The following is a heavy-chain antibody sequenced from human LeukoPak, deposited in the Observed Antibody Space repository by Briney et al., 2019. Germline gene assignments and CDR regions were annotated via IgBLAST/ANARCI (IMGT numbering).Heavy chain of an antibody. J-gene: IGHJ6*03. D-gene: IGHD1-1*01. CDR1: GGISNNHA. Sequence: ASVEVSRTPSGGISNNHAISWVRQAPGQGLEWMGGSIPIFGTADYAQKVQGRVTITTDDSTSTAYMELSSLRSEDTAVYYCASRELEAGWDHHYYMDVWGKGTTVTVSS. V-gene: IGHV1-69*05. CDR3: ASRELEAGWDHHYYMDV. CDR2: SIPIFGTA.